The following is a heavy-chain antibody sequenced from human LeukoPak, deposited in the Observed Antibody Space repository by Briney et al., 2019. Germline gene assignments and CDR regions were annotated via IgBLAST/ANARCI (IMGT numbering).Heavy chain of an antibody. J-gene: IGHJ6*04. CDR2: IWYDGSNK. CDR1: GFTFSSYG. V-gene: IGHV3-33*01. CDR3: ARDMVRGVIRYYYYGMDV. Sequence: GRSLRLSCAASGFTFSSYGMHWVRQAPGKGLEWVAVIWYDGSNKYYADSVKGRFTISRDNSKNTLYLQMNSLRAEDTAVYYCARDMVRGVIRYYYYGMDVWGKGTTVTVSS. D-gene: IGHD3-10*01.